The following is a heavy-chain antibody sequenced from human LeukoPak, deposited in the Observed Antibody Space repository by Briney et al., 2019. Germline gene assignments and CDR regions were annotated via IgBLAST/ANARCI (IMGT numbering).Heavy chain of an antibody. D-gene: IGHD6-19*01. Sequence: GGSLRLSCAASGFTFSDYYMSWIRQAPGKGLEWVSYISSSGSTIYYADSVKGRFTISRDNAKNSLYLQMNSLRAEDTALYYCARSSGWIYYYYMDVWGKGTTVTVSS. CDR1: GFTFSDYY. CDR3: ARSSGWIYYYYMDV. J-gene: IGHJ6*03. V-gene: IGHV3-11*01. CDR2: ISSSGSTI.